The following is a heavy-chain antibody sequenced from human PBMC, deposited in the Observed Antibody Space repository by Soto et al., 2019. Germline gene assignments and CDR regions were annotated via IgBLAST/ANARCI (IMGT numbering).Heavy chain of an antibody. CDR1: GYTFTSYG. D-gene: IGHD3-3*01. Sequence: ASVKVSCQASGYTFTSYGISWVRQAPGQGLEWMGWISAYNGNTNYAQKLQGRVAMTTDTSTSTAYMELRSLRSDDTAVYYCARYRPFFGSGTNFDYWGQGTLVTVSS. CDR3: ARYRPFFGSGTNFDY. V-gene: IGHV1-18*01. CDR2: ISAYNGNT. J-gene: IGHJ4*02.